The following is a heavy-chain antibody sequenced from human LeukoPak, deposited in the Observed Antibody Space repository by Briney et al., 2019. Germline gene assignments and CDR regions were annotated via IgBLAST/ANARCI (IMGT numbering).Heavy chain of an antibody. CDR1: GFTFSSYS. CDR3: ATPAAGPGAEYSLY. V-gene: IGHV3-21*01. CDR2: IDCTSRYI. D-gene: IGHD6-13*01. Sequence: PGGSLRLSCAASGFTFSSYSMNWVRQAPGKGLEWVSSIDCTSRYIYNADSVKGRFTTSRDNAKNSLDLQMNSLKVEDTAVYYCATPAAGPGAEYSLYWGQGTLVIVSS. J-gene: IGHJ1*01.